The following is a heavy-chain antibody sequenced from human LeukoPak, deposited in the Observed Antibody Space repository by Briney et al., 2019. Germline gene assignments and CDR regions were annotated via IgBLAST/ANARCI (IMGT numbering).Heavy chain of an antibody. V-gene: IGHV1-18*01. CDR2: ISAYNGNT. CDR3: ARGSSIAVAGTFDY. D-gene: IGHD6-19*01. J-gene: IGHJ4*02. Sequence: GASVKVSCKASGYTFTSYGISWVRQAPGQGLEWMGWISAYNGNTNYAQKLQGRVTMTTDASTSTAYMELRSLRSDDTAVYYCARGSSIAVAGTFDYWGQGTLVTVSS. CDR1: GYTFTSYG.